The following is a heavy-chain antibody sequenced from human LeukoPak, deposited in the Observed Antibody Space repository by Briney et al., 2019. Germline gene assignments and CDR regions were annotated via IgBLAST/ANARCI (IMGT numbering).Heavy chain of an antibody. D-gene: IGHD3-10*01. Sequence: SETLSLTCTVSVGAISSSIYYWGWIRQPPGKGLEWIGGIYYSGSTYYNPSLKSRVTKSVGTSKNQFSLKLSSVTAADTAVYYCARVRLWFELGRYFDYWGQGTLVTVSS. CDR1: VGAISSSIYY. J-gene: IGHJ4*02. CDR2: IYYSGST. CDR3: ARVRLWFELGRYFDY. V-gene: IGHV4-39*01.